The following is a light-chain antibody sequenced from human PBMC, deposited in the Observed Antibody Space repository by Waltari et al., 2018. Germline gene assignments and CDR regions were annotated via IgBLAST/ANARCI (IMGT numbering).Light chain of an antibody. CDR3: QQLSTYPLN. Sequence: IQLTQSPSSLSASVGDRVTITCRASQGISSYLGWYHQKPGRAPKLLIYEASNLYSGVPSRFSGSGSGTDFTLTISSLQPEDFATYFCQQLSTYPLNFGGGTKVE. J-gene: IGKJ4*01. CDR2: EAS. CDR1: QGISSY. V-gene: IGKV1-9*01.